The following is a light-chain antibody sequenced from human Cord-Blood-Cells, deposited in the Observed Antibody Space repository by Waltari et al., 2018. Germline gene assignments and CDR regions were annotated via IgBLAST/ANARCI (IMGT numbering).Light chain of an antibody. CDR3: LQDYNSPWT. CDR1: QRIRNY. V-gene: IGKV1-6*01. CDR2: AAS. J-gene: IGKJ1*01. Sequence: AIQMTQSSYSLSASVGDSVTNTCRASQRIRNYLGWYQQKPGKAPKLLIYAASSLQSGVPSRFSGSGSGTDFTLTISSLQPEDFATYYCLQDYNSPWTFGQGTKVEIK.